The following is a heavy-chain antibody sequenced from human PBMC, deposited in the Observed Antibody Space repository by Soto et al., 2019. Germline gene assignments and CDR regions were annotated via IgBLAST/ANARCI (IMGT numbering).Heavy chain of an antibody. D-gene: IGHD2-8*01. J-gene: IGHJ4*02. CDR3: AKDQSMSTYCSNGVCYNNLND. V-gene: IGHV3-23*01. CDR1: GFTFSNYA. CDR2: ISGSGGTT. Sequence: GGSLRLSCAASGFTFSNYAINWVRQAPGKGLEWVSVISGSGGTTNYAESVKGRFTISRDNSKNTLYLQMNSLRAEDTAVYYCAKDQSMSTYCSNGVCYNNLNDWGQGTLVTVSS.